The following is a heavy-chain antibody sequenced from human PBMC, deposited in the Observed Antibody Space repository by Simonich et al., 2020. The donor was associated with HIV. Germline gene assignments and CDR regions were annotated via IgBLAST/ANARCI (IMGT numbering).Heavy chain of an antibody. D-gene: IGHD2-2*01. Sequence: EVQLVESGGGLVKPGGSLRLSCAASGFTFSSYSMNWVNQAPGTGLEWVSSISSSSSYIYYADSVKGRFTISRDNAKNSLYLQMNSLRAEDTAVYYCARDGRKGSSTSCSDYWGQGTLVTVSS. V-gene: IGHV3-21*01. CDR1: GFTFSSYS. CDR3: ARDGRKGSSTSCSDY. J-gene: IGHJ4*02. CDR2: ISSSSSYI.